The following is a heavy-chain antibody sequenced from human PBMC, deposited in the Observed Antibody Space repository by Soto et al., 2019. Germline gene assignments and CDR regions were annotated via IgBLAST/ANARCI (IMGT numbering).Heavy chain of an antibody. Sequence: EVQLVESGGVLVKPGGSLRLSCAASGFTFSKAWMSWVRQAPGKGLEWVGGIKSKADGGRTDYAAPVKGRFTISRVDSKKTLYQQMNSRKTEDTAVYYCTTDGTSTVGGDLDPIGIDPWGQGTLVTVSS. D-gene: IGHD3-16*01. CDR1: GFTFSKAW. V-gene: IGHV3-15*01. CDR2: IKSKADGGRT. J-gene: IGHJ5*02. CDR3: TTDGTSTVGGDLDPIGIDP.